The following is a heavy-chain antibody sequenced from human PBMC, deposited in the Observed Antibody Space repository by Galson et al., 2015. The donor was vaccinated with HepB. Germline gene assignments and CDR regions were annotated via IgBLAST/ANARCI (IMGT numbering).Heavy chain of an antibody. CDR2: IYSGGTT. Sequence: SLRLSCAASGFTFGSYAMSWVRQAPGKGLEWVSVIYSGGTTYYADSVKGRFTISRHNSKNTLYLQMNSLRAEDTAVYFCAKMNYWYFDLWGRGTLVTVSS. CDR3: AKMNYWYFDL. J-gene: IGHJ2*01. CDR1: GFTFGSYA. V-gene: IGHV3-53*04.